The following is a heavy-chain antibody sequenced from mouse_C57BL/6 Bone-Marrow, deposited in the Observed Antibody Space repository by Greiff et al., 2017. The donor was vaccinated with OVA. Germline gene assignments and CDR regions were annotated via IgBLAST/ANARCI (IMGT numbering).Heavy chain of an antibody. Sequence: QVQLQQPGAELVKPGASVKVSCKASGYTFTSSWMHWVKPRPGQGLEWIGRIHPSDSDTNYTQKFKGKATLTVDKSSSTANMQLSSLTFEDSAVYYCAIKADYIEYWGEGTTHTDSS. CDR1: GYTFTSSW. CDR2: IHPSDSDT. CDR3: AIKADYIEY. J-gene: IGHJ2*01. V-gene: IGHV1-74*01.